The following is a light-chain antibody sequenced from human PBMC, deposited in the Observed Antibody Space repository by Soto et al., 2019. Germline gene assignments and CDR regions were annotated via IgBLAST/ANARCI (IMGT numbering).Light chain of an antibody. CDR1: QSLSSN. CDR2: GAS. CDR3: QQYNDWPRT. J-gene: IGKJ1*01. Sequence: EIVMTQSPATLSVSPGERATLSCRASQSLSSNLAWYQQKPGQAPRLLIYGASTRATGIPARSSGSGSGTEFSLTISSLQSEDFAVYYCQQYNDWPRTFGQGTKVEIK. V-gene: IGKV3-15*01.